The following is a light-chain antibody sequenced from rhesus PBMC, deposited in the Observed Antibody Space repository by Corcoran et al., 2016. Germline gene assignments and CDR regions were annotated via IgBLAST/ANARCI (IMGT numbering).Light chain of an antibody. CDR2: WAA. Sequence: DIVMTQSPDSLAVSLGERVTINCKSSQSLLYFSNNKNYLAWSQPKPGKAPRLLVYWAATRESGVSDRCSGGGSGTDFTLTISGLQADDVAVYYCQQYYTSPFSFGQGTKVEIK. V-gene: IGKV4-1*01. CDR3: QQYYTSPFS. J-gene: IGKJ2*01. CDR1: QSLLYFSNNKNY.